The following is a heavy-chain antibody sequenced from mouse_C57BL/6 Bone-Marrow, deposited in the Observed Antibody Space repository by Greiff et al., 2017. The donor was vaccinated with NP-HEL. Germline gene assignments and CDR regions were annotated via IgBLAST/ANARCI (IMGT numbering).Heavy chain of an antibody. J-gene: IGHJ2*01. CDR1: GYSITSDY. V-gene: IGHV3-8*01. CDR2: ISYSGST. CDR3: ARERSSSFDY. D-gene: IGHD1-1*01. Sequence: EVKLVESGPGLAKPSQTLSLTCSVSGYSITSDYWNWIRKFPGNKLEYIGYISYSGSTYYNPSLKSRLSITRDTSKNQYYLQLNSVTTEDTATYYCARERSSSFDYWGQGTTLTVSS.